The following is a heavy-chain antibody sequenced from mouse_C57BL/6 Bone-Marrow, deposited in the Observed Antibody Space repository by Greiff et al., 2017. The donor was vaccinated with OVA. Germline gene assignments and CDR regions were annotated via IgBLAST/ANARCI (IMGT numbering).Heavy chain of an antibody. CDR3: ARDEGLLLRGSYAMDY. D-gene: IGHD1-1*01. Sequence: DVKLQESGPGLVKPSQSLSLTCSVTGYSITSGYYWNWIRQFPGNKLEWMGYISYDGSNNYNPSLKNRISITRDTSKNQFFLKLNSVTTEDTATYYCARDEGLLLRGSYAMDYWGQGTSVTVSS. CDR1: GYSITSGYY. CDR2: ISYDGSN. V-gene: IGHV3-6*01. J-gene: IGHJ4*01.